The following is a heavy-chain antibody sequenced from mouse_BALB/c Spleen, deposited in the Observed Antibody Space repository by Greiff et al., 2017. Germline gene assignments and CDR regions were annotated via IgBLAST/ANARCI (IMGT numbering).Heavy chain of an antibody. CDR3: ARHEGGY. V-gene: IGHV5-6*02. CDR1: GFTFSSYG. Sequence: DVMLVESGGDLVKPGGSLKLSCAASGFTFSSYGMSWVRQTPDKRLEWVATISSGGSYTYYPDSVKGRFTISRDNAKNTLYLQMSSLKSEDTAMYYCARHEGGYWGQGTLVTVSA. CDR2: ISSGGSYT. J-gene: IGHJ3*01.